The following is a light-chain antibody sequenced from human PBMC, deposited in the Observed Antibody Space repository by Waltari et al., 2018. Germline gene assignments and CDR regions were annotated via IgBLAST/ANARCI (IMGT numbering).Light chain of an antibody. CDR2: GAS. Sequence: DIQMTQSPSSLSASVGDRVTITCQASQDIVNFLNWYQQIPGKAPKLLIYGASNLQTRGTSRSTGIESGTYLTLPSLSLQPEDMATYYWQQDEDLPPPTVGGGTKLGIK. J-gene: IGKJ4*01. CDR3: QQDEDLPPPT. CDR1: QDIVNF. V-gene: IGKV1-33*01.